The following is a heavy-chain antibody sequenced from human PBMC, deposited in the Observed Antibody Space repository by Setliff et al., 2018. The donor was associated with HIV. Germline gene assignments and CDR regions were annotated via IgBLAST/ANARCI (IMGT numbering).Heavy chain of an antibody. CDR3: TRPQYIYENGGSDY. Sequence: PGESLRLSCAASGFTFSGSPIHWVRQASGKGLEWLGRIKDRTDNYATAYAASVKGRFTIFRDDSANTAYLQINSLEIEDTAVYYCTRPQYIYENGGSDYWGQGTLVTVSS. CDR2: IKDRTDNYAT. J-gene: IGHJ4*02. D-gene: IGHD3-22*01. CDR1: GFTFSGSP. V-gene: IGHV3-73*01.